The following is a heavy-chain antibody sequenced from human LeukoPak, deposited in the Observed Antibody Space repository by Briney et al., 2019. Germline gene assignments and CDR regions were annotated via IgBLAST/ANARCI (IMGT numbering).Heavy chain of an antibody. J-gene: IGHJ6*03. D-gene: IGHD6-6*01. V-gene: IGHV3-23*01. Sequence: PGGSLRLSCVASGFTFSNYAMSWVRQAPGKGLEWVSILSSSGGATYYADSVKGRFTISRDNSKNTLYLQMNSLRAEDTAVYYCAKGPPSWYYYMDVWGKGTTVTVSS. CDR2: LSSSGGAT. CDR3: AKGPPSWYYYMDV. CDR1: GFTFSNYA.